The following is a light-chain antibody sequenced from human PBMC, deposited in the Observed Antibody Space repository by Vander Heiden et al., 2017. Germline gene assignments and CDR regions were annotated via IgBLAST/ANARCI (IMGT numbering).Light chain of an antibody. J-gene: IGKJ3*01. Sequence: DIQMTQSPSSLSASVGDRVTITCRASRSISSYLNWYQQKPGRAPKLLIYTASSLQSGVPSRFSGSGSGTDFTLTISSLQPEDFATYYCQQSYDTLFTFGPGTKVDIK. V-gene: IGKV1-39*01. CDR3: QQSYDTLFT. CDR2: TAS. CDR1: RSISSY.